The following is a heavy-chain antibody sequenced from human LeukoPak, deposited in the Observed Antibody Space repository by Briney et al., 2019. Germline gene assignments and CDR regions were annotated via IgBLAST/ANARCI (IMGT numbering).Heavy chain of an antibody. CDR1: GFTFSSYW. CDR2: INSDGSST. V-gene: IGHV3-74*01. CDR3: ARGATSGGSVTAIGY. Sequence: GGSLRLSCAASGFTFSSYWMHWVRQAPGKGLVWVSRINSDGSSTSYADSVKGRFTISRDNAKNTLYLQMNSLRAEDTAVYYCARGATSGGSVTAIGYWGQGTLVTVSS. J-gene: IGHJ4*02. D-gene: IGHD4-11*01.